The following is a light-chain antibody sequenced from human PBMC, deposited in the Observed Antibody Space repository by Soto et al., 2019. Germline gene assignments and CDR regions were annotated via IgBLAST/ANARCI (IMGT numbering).Light chain of an antibody. V-gene: IGLV9-49*01. Sequence: QSVLTQPPSASASLGASVTLTCTLSSGYSNYNVDWYQQRPGKGPRFVMRVGTGGIVGSKGDGIPDRFSVLGSGLNRYLTIKNIQEEDESDYHCGADHGSGSNFVVFGGGTKVTVL. J-gene: IGLJ2*01. CDR1: SGYSNYN. CDR2: VGTGGIVG. CDR3: GADHGSGSNFVV.